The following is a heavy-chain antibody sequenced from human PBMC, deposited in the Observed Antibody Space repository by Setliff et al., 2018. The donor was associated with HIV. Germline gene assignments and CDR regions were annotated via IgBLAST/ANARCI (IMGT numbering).Heavy chain of an antibody. Sequence: SETLSLTCSVSGDSFSSGTYYWGWIRQPPGKGLEWIGEINHDRTTNYNPSLKSRVTISVDTSKNQFSLTLNSVTAEDTAVYYCARGSRQLTIFGVVVKTNYYFMDVWGKGTAVTVS. J-gene: IGHJ6*03. CDR2: INHDRTT. CDR1: GDSFSSGTYY. D-gene: IGHD3-3*01. V-gene: IGHV4-39*07. CDR3: ARGSRQLTIFGVVVKTNYYFMDV.